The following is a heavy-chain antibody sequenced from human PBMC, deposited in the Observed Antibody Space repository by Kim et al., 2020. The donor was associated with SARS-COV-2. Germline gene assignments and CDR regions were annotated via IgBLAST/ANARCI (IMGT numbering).Heavy chain of an antibody. V-gene: IGHV3-48*04. CDR2: ISSSSSTI. CDR3: ARDGIAAAGHDPYYYYYYGMDV. Sequence: GGSLRLSCAASGFTFSSYSMNWVRQAPGKGLEWVSYISSSSSTIYYADSVKGRFTISRDNAKNSLYLQMNSLRAEDTAVYYCARDGIAAAGHDPYYYYYYGMDVWGQGTTVTVSS. CDR1: GFTFSSYS. D-gene: IGHD6-13*01. J-gene: IGHJ6*02.